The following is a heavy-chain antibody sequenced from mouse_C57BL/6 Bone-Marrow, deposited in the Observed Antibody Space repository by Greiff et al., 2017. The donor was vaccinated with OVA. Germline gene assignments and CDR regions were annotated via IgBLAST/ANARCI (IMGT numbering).Heavy chain of an antibody. D-gene: IGHD5-1*01. J-gene: IGHJ4*01. V-gene: IGHV1-55*01. CDR3: ARTYMDY. Sequence: QVQLQQPGAELVQPGASVKMSCKASGYTFTSYWLTWVKQRPGQGVAWIGDIYPGSGSTNYNEKFKSKATLTVDTSSSTAYMQLSSLTSEDSAVYYCARTYMDYWGQGTSVTVSS. CDR2: IYPGSGST. CDR1: GYTFTSYW.